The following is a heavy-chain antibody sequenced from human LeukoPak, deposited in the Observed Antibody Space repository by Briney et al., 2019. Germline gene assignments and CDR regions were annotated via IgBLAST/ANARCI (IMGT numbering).Heavy chain of an antibody. CDR1: GFIFSRCG. J-gene: IGHJ4*02. CDR3: TRADCSSSSCYTVEY. D-gene: IGHD2-2*01. V-gene: IGHV3-64*02. Sequence: PGGSLRLSCAASGFIFSRCGMNWVRQAPGKGLEFVSVISSDGDSTYYADSVKGRFIISRDNSKNTLYLQMGSLRADDMAVYYCTRADCSSSSCYTVEYWGQGTLVTVSS. CDR2: ISSDGDST.